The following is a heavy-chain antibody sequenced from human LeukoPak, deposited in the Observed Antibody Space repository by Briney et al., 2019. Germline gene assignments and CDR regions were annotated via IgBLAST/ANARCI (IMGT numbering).Heavy chain of an antibody. V-gene: IGHV4-59*01. CDR1: GGSITSYY. Sequence: SETLSLTCTVSGGSITSYYWSWIRQPPGKGLEWIGYIYYSGSTNYNPSLKSRVTISVDTTRNQFSLKLSSVTAADTAVYYCARRGANSGSYSHFDLWGRGTLVTVSS. CDR2: IYYSGST. D-gene: IGHD1-26*01. J-gene: IGHJ2*01. CDR3: ARRGANSGSYSHFDL.